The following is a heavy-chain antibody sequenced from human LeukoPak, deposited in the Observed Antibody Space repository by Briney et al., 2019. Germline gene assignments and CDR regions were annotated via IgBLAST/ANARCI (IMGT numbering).Heavy chain of an antibody. CDR2: TYYSGST. D-gene: IGHD1-26*01. J-gene: IGHJ4*02. CDR1: GGSISSSSYY. CDR3: ARYLDRGSYLNYFDY. V-gene: IGHV4-39*07. Sequence: SETLSLTCTVSGGSISSSSYYWGWIRQPPGKGLEWIGSTYYSGSTYYNPSLKSQVTISVDTSKNQFSLKLSSVTAADTAVYYCARYLDRGSYLNYFDYWGQGTLVTVSS.